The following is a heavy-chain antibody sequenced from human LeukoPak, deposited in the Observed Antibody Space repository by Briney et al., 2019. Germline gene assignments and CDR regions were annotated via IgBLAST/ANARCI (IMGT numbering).Heavy chain of an antibody. Sequence: PSETLSLTCTVSGGSISSYYWSWIRQPPGKGLEWIGNIYYSGSTNYNPSLKSRVTISVDTSKNQFSLKLSSVTAADTAVYYCATLYGSARGAFDSWGQGTLVTVSS. CDR1: GGSISSYY. J-gene: IGHJ4*02. CDR3: ATLYGSARGAFDS. CDR2: IYYSGST. D-gene: IGHD3-10*01. V-gene: IGHV4-59*01.